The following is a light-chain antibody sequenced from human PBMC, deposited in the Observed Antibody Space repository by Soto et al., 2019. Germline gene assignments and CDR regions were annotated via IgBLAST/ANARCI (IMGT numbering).Light chain of an antibody. Sequence: DIKLTQSPSFLSASVGDRVTITCRASQGISGYLAWYQQKPGKVPKLLIYSTSTLQSGVPSRFSGSASGTEFTLSISGLQPEDFATYYCQQLNTYLITFGQGTRLEI. CDR2: STS. V-gene: IGKV1-9*01. J-gene: IGKJ5*01. CDR3: QQLNTYLIT. CDR1: QGISGY.